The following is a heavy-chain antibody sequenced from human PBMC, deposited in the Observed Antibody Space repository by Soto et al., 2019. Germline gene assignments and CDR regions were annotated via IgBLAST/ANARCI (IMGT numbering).Heavy chain of an antibody. CDR1: GGSVSSNSYY. CDR2: IYYGGST. V-gene: IGHV4-39*01. D-gene: IGHD6-19*01. J-gene: IGHJ4*02. Sequence: SETLSLTCTVSGGSVSSNSYYWGWIRQPPGMGLEWIGTIYYGGSTYYNPSLKSRVTRSFDTSKNQFSLKLNSVTAADTAVYYCARHSSGWNWAYFDYWGQGALVTVSS. CDR3: ARHSSGWNWAYFDY.